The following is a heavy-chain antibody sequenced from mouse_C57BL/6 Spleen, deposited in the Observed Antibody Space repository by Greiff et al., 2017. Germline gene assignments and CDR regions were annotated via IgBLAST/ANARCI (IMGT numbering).Heavy chain of an antibody. CDR2: ISDDGSN. J-gene: IGHJ2*01. D-gene: IGHD1-1*01. CDR1: GYSITSGYF. V-gene: IGHV3-6*01. Sequence: ESGRGFVKPSQSLSLTCSVTGYSITSGYFWNWIRPFPGNKLEWTGYISDDGSNNYNQSLKNRISITRDTSKNQIFLMLNSVTTEDTATSYCALITTIVAPFDYWGQGTTLTVSS. CDR3: ALITTIVAPFDY.